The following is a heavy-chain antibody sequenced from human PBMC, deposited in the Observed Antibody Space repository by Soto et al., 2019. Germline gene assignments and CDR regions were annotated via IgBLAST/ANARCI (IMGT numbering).Heavy chain of an antibody. CDR2: IVVDSNTA. CDR1: GSTFNNFA. D-gene: IGHD1-26*01. V-gene: IGHV1-69*06. CDR3: ARAIKRWEVNYYFDF. J-gene: IGHJ4*02. Sequence: QVVLLQSGAEVKEPGSSVRVSCQVSGSTFNNFAFSWVRQAPGHGPEWMGGIVVDSNTAEYSQRFQDSITITAETSTDTLYMELGSLTFEDTAVYYCARAIKRWEVNYYFDFWGQGTLVTVSS.